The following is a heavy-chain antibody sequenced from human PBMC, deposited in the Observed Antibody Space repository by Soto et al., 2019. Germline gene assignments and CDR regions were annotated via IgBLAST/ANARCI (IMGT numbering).Heavy chain of an antibody. J-gene: IGHJ4*02. Sequence: ASVKVSCKASGGTFSSYAISWVRQAPGQGLEWMGGIIPIFGTANYAQKFQGRVTITADESTSTAYMELSSLRSEDTAVYYCARDRGSYGSPYFEYWGQGTLVTVSS. CDR1: GGTFSSYA. D-gene: IGHD5-18*01. V-gene: IGHV1-69*13. CDR3: ARDRGSYGSPYFEY. CDR2: IIPIFGTA.